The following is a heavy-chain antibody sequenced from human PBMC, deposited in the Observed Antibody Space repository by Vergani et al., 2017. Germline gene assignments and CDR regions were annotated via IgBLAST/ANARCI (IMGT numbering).Heavy chain of an antibody. CDR2: IWLDGSNN. CDR1: GFTLSSYG. J-gene: IGHJ6*02. D-gene: IGHD2-2*01. CDR3: ARTPHGTSFYYGFDV. Sequence: QVQLVESGGGVVQPGRSLRLSCAASGFTLSSYGMHWVRQAPGKGLEWVAVIWLDGSNNYYADSVKGRFTISSDNSKNALYLPMNSLRVEDTAGSYCARTPHGTSFYYGFDVWGQGTTVTVSS. V-gene: IGHV3-33*01.